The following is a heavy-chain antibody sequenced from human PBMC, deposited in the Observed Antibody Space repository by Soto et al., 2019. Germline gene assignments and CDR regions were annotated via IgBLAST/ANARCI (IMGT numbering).Heavy chain of an antibody. J-gene: IGHJ6*02. CDR2: ISYDGHNK. V-gene: IGHV3-30*18. CDR1: GFTVSNYA. D-gene: IGHD2-8*01. Sequence: QVQLVECGGGVVQPGRSLRLSCAASGFTVSNYAMHWVRQAPGQGLEWGAVISYDGHNKYYADSVKGRFTIYRDNSKDTLYLERNSLRAEDTDVYYCTKVVRGHCTKGVCTNGYFHYGMDVCGQGTTVTVSS. CDR3: TKVVRGHCTKGVCTNGYFHYGMDV.